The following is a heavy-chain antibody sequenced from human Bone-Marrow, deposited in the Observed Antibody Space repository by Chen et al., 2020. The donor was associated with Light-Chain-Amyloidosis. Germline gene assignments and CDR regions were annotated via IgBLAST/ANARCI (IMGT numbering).Heavy chain of an antibody. CDR2: IYYSGST. CDR1: GGSISSGGYY. Sequence: QVQLQESGPGLVKPSQTLPLTCTVSGGSISSGGYYWSWIRQHPGKGLEWIGYIYYSGSTYYNPSLKSRVTISVDTSKNQFSLKLSSVTAADTAVYYCARGPSDYGDPYYYYYYMDVWGKGTTVTVSS. D-gene: IGHD4-17*01. V-gene: IGHV4-31*03. J-gene: IGHJ6*03. CDR3: ARGPSDYGDPYYYYYYMDV.